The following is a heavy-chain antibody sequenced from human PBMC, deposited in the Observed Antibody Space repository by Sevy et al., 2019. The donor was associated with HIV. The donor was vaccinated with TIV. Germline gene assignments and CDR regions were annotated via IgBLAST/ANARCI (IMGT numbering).Heavy chain of an antibody. D-gene: IGHD2-21*02. CDR2: ISATGGST. V-gene: IGHV3-23*01. CDR1: GFTLGSYT. CDR3: AKTLQKLPFHPHYFDY. J-gene: IGHJ4*02. Sequence: GGSLRLSCAASGFTLGSYTMNWVRQAPGEGLEWVASISATGGSTYYADSVKGRFTISRDVSKGLLYLQMNSLSAEDTAIFYCAKTLQKLPFHPHYFDYWGQGTLVTVSS.